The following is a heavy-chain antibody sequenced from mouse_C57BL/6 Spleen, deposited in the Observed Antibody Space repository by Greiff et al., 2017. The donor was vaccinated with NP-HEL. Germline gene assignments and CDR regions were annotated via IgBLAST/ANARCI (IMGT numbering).Heavy chain of an antibody. Sequence: EVHLVESGEGLVKPGGSLKLSCAASGFTFSSYAMSWVRQTPEKRLEWVAYISSGGDYIYYADTVKGRFTISRDNARNTLYLQMSSLKSEDTAMYYCTREGLYYSNYLAWFAYWGQGTLVTVSA. CDR3: TREGLYYSNYLAWFAY. D-gene: IGHD2-5*01. CDR2: ISSGGDYI. CDR1: GFTFSSYA. J-gene: IGHJ3*01. V-gene: IGHV5-9-1*02.